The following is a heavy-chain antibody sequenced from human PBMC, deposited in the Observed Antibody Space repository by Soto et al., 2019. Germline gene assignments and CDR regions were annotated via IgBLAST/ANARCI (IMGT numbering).Heavy chain of an antibody. CDR3: ERHLRAILATPGSLAF. CDR2: IYPGDSET. D-gene: IGHD3-10*01. Sequence: GESLKILRHASGNDDFQLYCIVWLRQTSGRGLEWLGIIYPGDSETTYSPSFQGRVTFPTDKHTHTAYLQWRGLKAWDSATYYGERHLRAILATPGSLAFWGQGTMVTVSS. CDR1: GNDDFQLYC. J-gene: IGHJ3*01. V-gene: IGHV5-51*01.